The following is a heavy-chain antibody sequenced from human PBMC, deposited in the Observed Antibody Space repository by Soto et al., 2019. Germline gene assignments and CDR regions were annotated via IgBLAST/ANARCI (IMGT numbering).Heavy chain of an antibody. CDR3: ASVESPQYYYDSSGYYAY. D-gene: IGHD3-22*01. Sequence: ASVKVSCKASGGTFSSYAISWVRQAPGQGLEWMGGIIPIFGTANYAQKFQGRVTITADESTSTAYMELSSLRSEDTAVYYCASVESPQYYYDSSGYYAYWGQGTLVTVSS. CDR2: IIPIFGTA. V-gene: IGHV1-69*13. CDR1: GGTFSSYA. J-gene: IGHJ4*02.